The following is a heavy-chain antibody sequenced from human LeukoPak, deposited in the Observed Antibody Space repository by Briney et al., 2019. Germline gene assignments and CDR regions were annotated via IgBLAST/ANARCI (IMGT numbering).Heavy chain of an antibody. CDR1: GYTFTSYG. D-gene: IGHD6-19*01. J-gene: IGHJ5*02. Sequence: GASVKVSCKASGYTFTSYGISWVRQAPGQGLEWMGGIIPIFGTANYAQKFQGRVTITADESTSTAYMELSSLRSEDTAVYYCALGIAVAGTSWFDPWGQGTLVTVSS. CDR3: ALGIAVAGTSWFDP. CDR2: IIPIFGTA. V-gene: IGHV1-69*13.